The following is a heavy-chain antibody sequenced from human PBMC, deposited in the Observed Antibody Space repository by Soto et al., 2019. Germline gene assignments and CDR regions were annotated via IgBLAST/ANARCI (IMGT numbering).Heavy chain of an antibody. D-gene: IGHD3-10*01. Sequence: GGSLRLSCAASGFTFSSYAMSWVRQAPGKGLEWVSAISGSGGSTYYADSVKGRFTISRDNSKNTLYLQMNSLRAEDTAVYYCANHPVSAYYYGSGSYYKQTWNSFDYWGQGTLVTVSS. J-gene: IGHJ4*02. CDR2: ISGSGGST. CDR3: ANHPVSAYYYGSGSYYKQTWNSFDY. V-gene: IGHV3-23*01. CDR1: GFTFSSYA.